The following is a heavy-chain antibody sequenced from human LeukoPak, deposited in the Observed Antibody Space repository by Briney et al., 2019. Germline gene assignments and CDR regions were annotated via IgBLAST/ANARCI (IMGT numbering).Heavy chain of an antibody. D-gene: IGHD3-16*01. CDR3: ARGGVLKSVDY. V-gene: IGHV4-61*09. J-gene: IGHJ4*02. CDR2: IHTSGST. Sequence: SETLSLTCTVSGASISSTSYCWGWIRQPAGKGLEWIGHIHTSGSTNYNPSLKSRVTISVDTSKNQFSLKLSSVTAADTAVYYCARGGVLKSVDYWGQGTLVAVSS. CDR1: GASISSTSYC.